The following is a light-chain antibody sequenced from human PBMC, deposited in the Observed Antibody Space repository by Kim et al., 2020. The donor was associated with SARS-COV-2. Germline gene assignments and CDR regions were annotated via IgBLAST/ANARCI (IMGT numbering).Light chain of an antibody. J-gene: IGLJ3*02. CDR1: KLGDKY. V-gene: IGLV3-1*01. CDR2: QDD. Sequence: SYELTQPPSVSVSPGQTANITCSGDKLGDKYACWYQQKPGQSPVLVIYQDDKRPSEIPERFSGSNSGNTATLTISGTQAMDEADYYCQAWDSSTAVFGGG. CDR3: QAWDSSTAV.